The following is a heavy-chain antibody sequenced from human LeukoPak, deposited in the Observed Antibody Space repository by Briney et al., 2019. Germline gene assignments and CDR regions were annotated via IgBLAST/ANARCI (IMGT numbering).Heavy chain of an antibody. V-gene: IGHV3-74*01. Sequence: GGSLRLSCAASGFTLSSYWMHWVRQAPGKGLVWVSRINSDGSSTSYADSVKGRFTISRDNAKNTLYLQMNSLRAEDTAVYYCARGFYGDYNFDYWGQGTLVTVSS. CDR3: ARGFYGDYNFDY. D-gene: IGHD4-17*01. CDR1: GFTLSSYW. J-gene: IGHJ4*02. CDR2: INSDGSST.